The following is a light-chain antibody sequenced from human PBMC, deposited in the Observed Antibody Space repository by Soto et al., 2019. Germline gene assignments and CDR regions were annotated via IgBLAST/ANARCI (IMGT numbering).Light chain of an antibody. CDR2: GAS. CDR3: QQDGGSPYT. V-gene: IGKV3-20*01. Sequence: EIVLTQSPGTLSLSPGERATLSCRASQSVRSNYLAWYQQTPGQAPRLLIYGASSRATGIPDRFSGTGSGTDFTLTSSRLDPEDFAVYYCQQDGGSPYTFGQGTKLEIK. J-gene: IGKJ2*01. CDR1: QSVRSNY.